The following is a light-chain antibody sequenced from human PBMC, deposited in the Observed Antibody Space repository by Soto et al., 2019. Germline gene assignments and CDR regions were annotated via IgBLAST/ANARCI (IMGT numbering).Light chain of an antibody. CDR3: CSYAATNTFV. V-gene: IGLV2-14*01. CDR2: EVS. J-gene: IGLJ1*01. Sequence: QSALTQPASVSGSPGQSITISCTGTSSDVGGYNYVSWYQQHPGKAPKLMIYEVSNRPSGVSNRFSGSKSGNTASLTISGLHAEDEADYYCCSYAATNTFVFGTGTKATVL. CDR1: SSDVGGYNY.